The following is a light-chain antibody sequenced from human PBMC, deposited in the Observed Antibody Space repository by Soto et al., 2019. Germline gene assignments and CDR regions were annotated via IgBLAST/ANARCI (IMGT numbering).Light chain of an antibody. V-gene: IGKV3D-20*01. Sequence: EIVLTQSPATMSLSPGERATLSCGASERVSSSYVAWYQVKGGLAPRLLIHDASTRASGIPDRYRGSKSGTDFTLTIRGLQPEDAARYDCQQYVSSPITFDRGTRLE. CDR2: DAS. J-gene: IGKJ5*01. CDR1: ERVSSSY. CDR3: QQYVSSPIT.